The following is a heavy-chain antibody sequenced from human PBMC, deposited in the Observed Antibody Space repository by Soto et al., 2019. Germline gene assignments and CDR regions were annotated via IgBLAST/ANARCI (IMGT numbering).Heavy chain of an antibody. D-gene: IGHD6-13*01. J-gene: IGHJ6*03. Sequence: SETRSLTCTVFGGSITPYYWSWIRQPPGKGLEWIGYVYYSGNTNYNPSLESRVTISVDTSRNRFSLNLTSATAADTAVYYCARKGAAASYAHYYMDVWGRGTAVTVSS. CDR3: ARKGAAASYAHYYMDV. V-gene: IGHV4-59*01. CDR2: VYYSGNT. CDR1: GGSITPYY.